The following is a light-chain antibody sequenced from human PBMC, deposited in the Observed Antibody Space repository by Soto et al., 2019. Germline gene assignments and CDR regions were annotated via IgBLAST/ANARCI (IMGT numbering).Light chain of an antibody. CDR3: QQYGDSPT. CDR1: QTVSDDW. Sequence: ESVLTQSPGTLSWSPGDRSTLSCSARQTVSDDWLAWYQQKPGQAPRLLIYAVSSRATGIPDRFSGSGSGTDFTLTITRLEPEDFAVYYCQQYGDSPTFGQGTKVDIK. V-gene: IGKV3-20*01. J-gene: IGKJ1*01. CDR2: AVS.